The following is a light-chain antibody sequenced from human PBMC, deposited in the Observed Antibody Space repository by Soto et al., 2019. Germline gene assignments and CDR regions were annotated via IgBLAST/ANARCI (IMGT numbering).Light chain of an antibody. Sequence: DVQMTQSPSSLSAFVGDRVTITCRASQGIAPYLAWFQQKPGKVPKLLIYATSTLQSGVPSRFSGSGSGTDFTLTISSLQPEDIGTYYCQKYNSAPLTFCGGTKVESK. CDR1: QGIAPY. V-gene: IGKV1-27*01. CDR2: ATS. CDR3: QKYNSAPLT. J-gene: IGKJ4*01.